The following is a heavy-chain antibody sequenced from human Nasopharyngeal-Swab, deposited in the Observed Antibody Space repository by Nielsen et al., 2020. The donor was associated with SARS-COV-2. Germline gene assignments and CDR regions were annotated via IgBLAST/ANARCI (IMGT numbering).Heavy chain of an antibody. Sequence: GGSLRLSCEASGITFSSYWMSWVRQAPGKGLEWVANIKHDGSEKNYVDSVKGRFTISRDNAKNFLFLQINNLRAEDTAVYYCTRDPYSTPPDYWGQGTLVTVSS. CDR3: TRDPYSTPPDY. J-gene: IGHJ4*02. CDR1: GITFSSYW. D-gene: IGHD6-13*01. V-gene: IGHV3-7*01. CDR2: IKHDGSEK.